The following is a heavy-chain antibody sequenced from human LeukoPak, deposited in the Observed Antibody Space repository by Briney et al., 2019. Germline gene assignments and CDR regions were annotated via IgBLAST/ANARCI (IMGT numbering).Heavy chain of an antibody. J-gene: IGHJ4*02. CDR1: GGSISNYY. CDR3: ARITGGILDY. CDR2: IYYSGST. Sequence: SETLSLTCTVSGGSISNYYWSWIRQPPGKGLEWIGYIYYSGSTNYNPSLKSRVTISVDTSKNQFSLKLSSVTAADTAVYYCARITGGILDYWGQGTLVTVSS. V-gene: IGHV4-59*01. D-gene: IGHD3-16*01.